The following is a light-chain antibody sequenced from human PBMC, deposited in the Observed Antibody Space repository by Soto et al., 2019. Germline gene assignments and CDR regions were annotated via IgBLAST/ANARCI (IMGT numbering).Light chain of an antibody. CDR2: GND. V-gene: IGLV1-44*01. J-gene: IGLJ2*01. CDR3: AAWDDSLTGVV. CDR1: SSNIGGNI. Sequence: QSVLTQPPSASGTPGQRVTISCSGSSSNIGGNIVNWYQQLPGTAPKLLIFGNDQRPSWVPDRFSGSKSGTSASLAISGLQSEDEANYYCAAWDDSLTGVVFRGGTKVTVL.